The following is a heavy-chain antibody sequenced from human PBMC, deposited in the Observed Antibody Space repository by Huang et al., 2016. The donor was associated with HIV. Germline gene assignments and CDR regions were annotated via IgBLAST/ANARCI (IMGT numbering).Heavy chain of an antibody. Sequence: QMRFQESGPGLVKPSGSLSLTCNGSGGSINTGRYYWGWIRQPPGKGLEWVGSLYYTGKRHYEPYLKGRITMSADTSKNQFSLNLSSVTAADTAIYYCARNHDFWRGRMFAISYFDVWGRGTLVTVAS. CDR3: ARNHDFWRGRMFAISYFDV. J-gene: IGHJ2*01. CDR2: LYYTGKR. CDR1: GGSINTGRYY. V-gene: IGHV4-39*01. D-gene: IGHD3-3*01.